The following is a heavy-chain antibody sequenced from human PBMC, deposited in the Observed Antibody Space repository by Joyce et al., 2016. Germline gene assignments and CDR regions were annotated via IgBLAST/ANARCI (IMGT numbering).Heavy chain of an antibody. CDR3: ARNGAYSQDS. CDR2: IYLGGST. CDR1: GGSISSAHW. Sequence: QVQLQESGPGLVKPSGTLSLTCAVSGGSISSAHWWSWVRQPPGKGLEGIGEIYLGGSTTYNPSLMSRVAISVDKSKNQRSLKMNSVTAADTAVYYCARNGAYSQDSWGQGTLVTVSS. V-gene: IGHV4-4*02. J-gene: IGHJ5*01. D-gene: IGHD5-12*01.